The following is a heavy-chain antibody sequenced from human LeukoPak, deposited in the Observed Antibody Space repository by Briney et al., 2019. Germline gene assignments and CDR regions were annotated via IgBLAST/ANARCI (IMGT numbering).Heavy chain of an antibody. CDR2: ISGSGGST. CDR1: GFTFSSYV. V-gene: IGHV3-23*01. CDR3: ARDERELNDYVREGYFDY. Sequence: GGSLRLSCAASGFTFSSYVMSWVRQAPGKGLEWVSAISGSGGSTYYADSVKGRFTISRDNSKNTLYLQMNSLRAEDTAVYFCARDERELNDYVREGYFDYWGQGTLVTVSS. J-gene: IGHJ4*02. D-gene: IGHD4-17*01.